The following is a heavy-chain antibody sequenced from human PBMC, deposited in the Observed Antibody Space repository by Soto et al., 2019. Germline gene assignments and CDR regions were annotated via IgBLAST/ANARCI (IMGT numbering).Heavy chain of an antibody. CDR1: GFTFASCG. J-gene: IGHJ4*02. CDR2: ISQTGANT. Sequence: GGSLRLSCLASGFTFASCGMNWVRQAPGKGLEWVAGISQTGANTYYADSVRGRFIISRDNSRNTVSLEMNSLRGEDSALYYCATEGAKTPWNSDFWGQGTKVTVSS. CDR3: ATEGAKTPWNSDF. V-gene: IGHV3-23*01. D-gene: IGHD1-26*01.